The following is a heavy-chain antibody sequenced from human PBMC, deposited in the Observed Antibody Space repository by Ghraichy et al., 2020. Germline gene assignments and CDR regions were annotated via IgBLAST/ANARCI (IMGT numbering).Heavy chain of an antibody. Sequence: GGPLRLSCTASEFNVSSNYMSWVRQAPGKGLEWVSVSYRGDSSYYAGAVKGRFTMSRDNSKNTVDLQMNSVRVEDTAVYYCARVGPSSTSYAMDVWGQGTTVTVSS. J-gene: IGHJ6*02. D-gene: IGHD6-6*01. CDR3: ARVGPSSTSYAMDV. V-gene: IGHV3-53*01. CDR1: EFNVSSNY. CDR2: SYRGDSS.